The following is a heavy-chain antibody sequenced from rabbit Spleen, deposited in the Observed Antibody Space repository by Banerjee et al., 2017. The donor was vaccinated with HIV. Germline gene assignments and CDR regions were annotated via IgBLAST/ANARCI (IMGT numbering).Heavy chain of an antibody. J-gene: IGHJ4*01. CDR3: ARDLVTVIGWNFYL. CDR2: IDPVFGIT. CDR1: GFTLSSYY. D-gene: IGHD1-1*01. V-gene: IGHV1S7*01. Sequence: QLEESAGGLVQPGGSLKLSCKASGFTLSSYYMNWVRQAPGKGLEWIGYIDPVFGITYYANWVDGRFSISRENAQNTVDLKMNSLTAADTATYFCARDLVTVIGWNFYLWGPGTLVTVS.